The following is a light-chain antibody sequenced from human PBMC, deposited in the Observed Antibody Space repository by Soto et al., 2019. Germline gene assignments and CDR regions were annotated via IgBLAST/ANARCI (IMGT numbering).Light chain of an antibody. J-gene: IGKJ1*01. Sequence: EIVLTQSPATLSLSPGESATLSCRASQGVSSYLAWYQQNPGHAPSLLIDGSTSRASVIPDVCSGSGSGTVITLIRSILEPEDSAVYYYQQYNTSRTFGQGTKVDIK. CDR2: GST. CDR3: QQYNTSRT. V-gene: IGKV3-20*01. CDR1: QGVSSY.